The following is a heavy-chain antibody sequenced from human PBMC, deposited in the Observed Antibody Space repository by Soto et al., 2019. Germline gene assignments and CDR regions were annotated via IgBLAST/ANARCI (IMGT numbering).Heavy chain of an antibody. CDR2: IIPIFGTA. D-gene: IGHD6-19*01. Sequence: QAQLEQSGGEVKKPGSSVKVSCKASRVAFSKFIVTWVRQAPGLGLEWVGGIIPIFGTANYAQKFQGRVTITADESTNTSFMGVNNLRSEDTAVYYCAKVRYSSPMGYYYGMDVWGQGTTVTVSS. CDR1: RVAFSKFI. J-gene: IGHJ6*02. V-gene: IGHV1-69*01. CDR3: AKVRYSSPMGYYYGMDV.